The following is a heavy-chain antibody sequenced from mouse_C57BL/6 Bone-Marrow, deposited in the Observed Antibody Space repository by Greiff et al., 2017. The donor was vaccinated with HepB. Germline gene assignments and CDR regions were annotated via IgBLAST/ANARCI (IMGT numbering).Heavy chain of an antibody. D-gene: IGHD2-3*01. CDR2: IDPSDSYT. CDR3: ASLYDGYYDYAMDY. Sequence: QVQLQQPGAELVKPGASVKLSCKASGYTFTSYWMQWVKQRPGQGLEWIGEIDPSDSYTNYNQKFKGKATLTVDTSSSTAYMQLSSLTSEDSAVYYCASLYDGYYDYAMDYWGQGTSVTVSS. V-gene: IGHV1-50*01. CDR1: GYTFTSYW. J-gene: IGHJ4*01.